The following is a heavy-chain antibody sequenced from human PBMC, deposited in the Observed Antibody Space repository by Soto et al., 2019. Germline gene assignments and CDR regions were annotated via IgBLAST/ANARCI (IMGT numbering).Heavy chain of an antibody. CDR3: ARAVAVPADFDY. CDR2: INAGNGNT. Sequence: QVQLVQSGAEEKKPGASVKVSCKASGYTFTGYAMHWVRQAPGHRLEWMGWINAGNGNTKYSQKFQGRFTITRDTSASTAYMELSSLRSEDTAVYYCARAVAVPADFDYWGQGTLVTVSS. CDR1: GYTFTGYA. D-gene: IGHD6-19*01. J-gene: IGHJ4*02. V-gene: IGHV1-3*05.